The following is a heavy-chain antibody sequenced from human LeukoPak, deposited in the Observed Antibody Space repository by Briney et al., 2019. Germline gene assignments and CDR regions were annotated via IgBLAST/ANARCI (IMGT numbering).Heavy chain of an antibody. V-gene: IGHV4-59*01. CDR1: GVSISSYY. CDR3: AIGPDYDTSPGPFYYYYYYMDV. Sequence: SETLSLSCTVSGVSISSYYWSWIRQPPGKGLEWIGYIYYSGSTNYNPSLKSRVTISVDTSKNQFSLKLSSVTAADTAVYYCAIGPDYDTSPGPFYYYYYYMDVWGKGTTVTVSS. D-gene: IGHD3-22*01. CDR2: IYYSGST. J-gene: IGHJ6*03.